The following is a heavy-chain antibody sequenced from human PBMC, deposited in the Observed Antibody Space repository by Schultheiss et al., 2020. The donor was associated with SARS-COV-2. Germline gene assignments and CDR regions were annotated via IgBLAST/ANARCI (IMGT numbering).Heavy chain of an antibody. Sequence: GGSLRLSCAASGFTFSSYAMSWVRQAPGKGLEWVSAISGSGGSTYYADSVKGRFTISRDNSKNTLYLQMNSLRAEDTAVYYCARYSYGQREYYYYYGMDVWGQGTTVTVSS. V-gene: IGHV3-23*01. J-gene: IGHJ6*02. CDR1: GFTFSSYA. CDR2: ISGSGGST. CDR3: ARYSYGQREYYYYYGMDV. D-gene: IGHD5-18*01.